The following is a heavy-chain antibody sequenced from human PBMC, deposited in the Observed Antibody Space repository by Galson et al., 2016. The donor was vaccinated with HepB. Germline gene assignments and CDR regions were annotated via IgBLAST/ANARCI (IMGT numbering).Heavy chain of an antibody. CDR1: GFIVSGND. D-gene: IGHD2-21*01. CDR2: ISSGGRT. Sequence: SLRLSCAASGFIVSGNDMSWVRQAPGKGLEWVSLISSGGRTHYADSVRGRFTISRDNSKNTMYLQMNSLRPEDTAVYYCARDFCGGTCYFDYWGQGTLVTVSS. J-gene: IGHJ4*02. V-gene: IGHV3-66*02. CDR3: ARDFCGGTCYFDY.